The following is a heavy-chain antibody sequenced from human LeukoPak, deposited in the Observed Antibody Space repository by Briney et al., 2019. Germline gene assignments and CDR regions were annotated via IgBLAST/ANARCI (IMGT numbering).Heavy chain of an antibody. J-gene: IGHJ6*02. CDR2: IYYSGST. D-gene: IGHD3-22*01. CDR3: ARDPGYYYDSSGYYSPYGMDV. Sequence: SETLSLTCTVSGGSISSYYWSWIRQPPGKGLEWIGYIYYSGSTNYNPSLKSRVTISVGTSKNQFSLKLSSVTAADTAVYYCARDPGYYYDSSGYYSPYGMDVWGQGTTVTVSS. CDR1: GGSISSYY. V-gene: IGHV4-59*01.